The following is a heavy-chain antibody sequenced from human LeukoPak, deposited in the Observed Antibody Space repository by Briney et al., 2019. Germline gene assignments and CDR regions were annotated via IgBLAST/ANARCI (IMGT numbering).Heavy chain of an antibody. Sequence: GGSLRLSCAASGFTFSSYSMNWVRQAPGKGLEWVSSISSSGSYIYYADSEKGRFTIARDNAKNSLYLQMNSLRAEDTAVYYCARARGRSSSSWVEGTYYFDYWGQGTLVTVSS. CDR2: ISSSGSYI. CDR3: ARARGRSSSSWVEGTYYFDY. J-gene: IGHJ4*02. D-gene: IGHD6-13*01. CDR1: GFTFSSYS. V-gene: IGHV3-21*01.